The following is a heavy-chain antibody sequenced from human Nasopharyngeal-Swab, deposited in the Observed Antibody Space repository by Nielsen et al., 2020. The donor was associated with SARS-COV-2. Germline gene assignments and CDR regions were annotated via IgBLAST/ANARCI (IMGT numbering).Heavy chain of an antibody. CDR3: VRDDGDVPGITGSGPPGGF. Sequence: ASVKVSCKASGYFFTDYYMHCVRQAPGQGLESMGRFNPYSGDTKYAQNFQGRVTVTRDTSINTVYVELSSLTSDDTAVYYCVRDDGDVPGITGSGPPGGFWGQGTLVTVSS. J-gene: IGHJ4*02. CDR2: FNPYSGDT. V-gene: IGHV1-2*06. D-gene: IGHD6-13*01. CDR1: GYFFTDYY.